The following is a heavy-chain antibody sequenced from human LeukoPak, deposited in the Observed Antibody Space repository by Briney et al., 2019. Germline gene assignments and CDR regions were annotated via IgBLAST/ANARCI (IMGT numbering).Heavy chain of an antibody. V-gene: IGHV4-61*01. CDR3: AREGEGDCSSTSCYKGNYNWFDP. CDR2: IYYSGST. J-gene: IGHJ5*02. D-gene: IGHD2-2*02. Sequence: SETLSLTCTVSGGSVSSGSYYRSWIRQPPGKGLEWIGYIYYSGSTNYNPSLKSRVTISVDTSNNQFSLKLSSVTAADTTVYYCAREGEGDCSSTSCYKGNYNWFDPWGQGTLVTVSS. CDR1: GGSVSSGSYY.